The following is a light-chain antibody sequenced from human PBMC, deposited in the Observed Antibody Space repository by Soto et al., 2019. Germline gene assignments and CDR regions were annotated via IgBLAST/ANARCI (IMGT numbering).Light chain of an antibody. Sequence: EIVLTQSPGSLSLSPGERATLSCRASQSVDSTFFPWYQKKPGHAPRLLIYGASKRATGVPDRVSGSGSGTDLTLTISRLEPEDFAVYYCQQYMSSVTFGQGTKVEV. CDR2: GAS. V-gene: IGKV3-20*01. CDR1: QSVDSTF. CDR3: QQYMSSVT. J-gene: IGKJ1*01.